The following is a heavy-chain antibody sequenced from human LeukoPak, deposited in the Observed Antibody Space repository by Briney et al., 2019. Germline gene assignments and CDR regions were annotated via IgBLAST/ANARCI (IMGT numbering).Heavy chain of an antibody. Sequence: GGSLRLSFAASGFTFSSYAMHWVRQAPGKGLEWVAVISYDGSNKYYADSVKGRFTISRDNSKNTLYLQMNSLRAEDTAVYYCAREPEGLIDYWGQGTLVTVSS. J-gene: IGHJ4*02. CDR1: GFTFSSYA. V-gene: IGHV3-30-3*01. CDR3: AREPEGLIDY. CDR2: ISYDGSNK. D-gene: IGHD1-14*01.